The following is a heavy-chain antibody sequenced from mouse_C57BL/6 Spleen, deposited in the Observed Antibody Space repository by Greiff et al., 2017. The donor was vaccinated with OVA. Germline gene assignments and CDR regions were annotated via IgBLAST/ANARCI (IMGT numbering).Heavy chain of an antibody. Sequence: VHVKQSGPVLVKPGASVKMSCKASGYTFTDYYMNWVKQSHGKSLEWIGVINPYNGGTSYNQKFKGKATLTVDKSSSTAYMELNSLTSEDSAVYYCARRVYYGNYNNAMDYWGQGTSVTVSS. V-gene: IGHV1-19*01. CDR3: ARRVYYGNYNNAMDY. D-gene: IGHD2-1*01. CDR1: GYTFTDYY. CDR2: INPYNGGT. J-gene: IGHJ4*01.